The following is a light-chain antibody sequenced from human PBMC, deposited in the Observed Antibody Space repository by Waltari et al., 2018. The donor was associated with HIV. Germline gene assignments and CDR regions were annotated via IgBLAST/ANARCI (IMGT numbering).Light chain of an antibody. CDR2: EVR. V-gene: IGLV2-14*01. CDR3: RSYTDTTTLGVV. Sequence: QSALTQPASVSGSPGQSITISCTGTGSDVGGYNYVSWYQQRPGAAPKLLIYEVRNRPAGISSRFSGSKSGNTASLTISGLQAEDEADYYCRSYTDTTTLGVVFGGGTKLTVL. CDR1: GSDVGGYNY. J-gene: IGLJ2*01.